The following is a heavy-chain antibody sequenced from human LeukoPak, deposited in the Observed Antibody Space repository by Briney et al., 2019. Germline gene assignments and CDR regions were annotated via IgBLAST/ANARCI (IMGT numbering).Heavy chain of an antibody. D-gene: IGHD6-13*01. CDR1: GYTFTSYG. V-gene: IGHV1-2*02. CDR2: INPNSGGT. CDR3: AREARGIAAAGTLFNWFDP. J-gene: IGHJ5*02. Sequence: ASVKVSCKASGYTFTSYGISWVRQAPGQGLEWMGWINPNSGGTNYAQKFQGRVTMTRDTSISTAYMELSRLRSDDTAVYYCAREARGIAAAGTLFNWFDPWGQGTLVTVSS.